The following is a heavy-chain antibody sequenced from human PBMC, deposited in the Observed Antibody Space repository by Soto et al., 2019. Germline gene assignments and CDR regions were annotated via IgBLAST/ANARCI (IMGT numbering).Heavy chain of an antibody. CDR2: ISGSGGST. V-gene: IGHV3-23*01. D-gene: IGHD6-19*01. Sequence: GGSLRLSCAASGFTFSSYAMSWVRQAPGKGLEWVSAISGSGGSTYYADSVKGRFTISRDNSKNTLYLQMNSLRAEDTAVYYCAGGGEGIAVAGIGAFDIWGQGTMVTVSS. CDR1: GFTFSSYA. CDR3: AGGGEGIAVAGIGAFDI. J-gene: IGHJ3*02.